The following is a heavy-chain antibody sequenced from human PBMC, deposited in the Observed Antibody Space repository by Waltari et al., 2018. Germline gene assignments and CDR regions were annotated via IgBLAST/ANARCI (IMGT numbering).Heavy chain of an antibody. Sequence: QVQLQQWGAGLLRPSETLSLTCAVYGVSLSDYYWTWIRQPLGKGLEWIGENNLAGITYYNPSLEGRVSIVLDKSKNQFSLHLLSVTAADTALYYCVTGPRDKWVGRYSGEFFHHWGPGTLVTVSS. J-gene: IGHJ1*01. CDR1: GVSLSDYY. V-gene: IGHV4-34*02. D-gene: IGHD6-19*01. CDR2: NNLAGIT. CDR3: VTGPRDKWVGRYSGEFFHH.